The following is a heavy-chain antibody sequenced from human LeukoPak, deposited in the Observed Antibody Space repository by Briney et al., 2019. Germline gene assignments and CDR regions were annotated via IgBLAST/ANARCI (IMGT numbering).Heavy chain of an antibody. CDR2: ISYDGSNK. J-gene: IGHJ4*02. Sequence: GRSLRLSCAASGFTFSSYAMHWVRQAPGKGLEWVAVISYDGSNKYYADSVKGRFTISRDNSKNTLYLQMNSLRTEDTAVYYCAKDTGGYSYGVDYWGQGTLVTVSS. V-gene: IGHV3-30*04. D-gene: IGHD5-18*01. CDR3: AKDTGGYSYGVDY. CDR1: GFTFSSYA.